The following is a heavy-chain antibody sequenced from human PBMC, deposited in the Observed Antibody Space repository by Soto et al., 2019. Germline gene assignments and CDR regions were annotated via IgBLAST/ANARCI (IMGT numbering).Heavy chain of an antibody. J-gene: IGHJ4*02. V-gene: IGHV3-23*01. CDR2: ISGSGGST. CDR3: AKGGGRPLDY. CDR1: GFTFSRFA. Sequence: PGGSLRLSCAASGFTFSRFAMSWVRQAPGKGLEWVSEISGSGGSTYYADSVKGRFTISRDNSKNTLYLQMNRLRAEDTAVYYCAKGGGRPLDYWAQGTLVTVSS. D-gene: IGHD2-15*01.